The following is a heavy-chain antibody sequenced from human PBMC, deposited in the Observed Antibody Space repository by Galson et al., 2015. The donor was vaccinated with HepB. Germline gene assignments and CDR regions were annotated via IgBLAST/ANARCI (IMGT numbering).Heavy chain of an antibody. CDR3: ARDYDRFDF. D-gene: IGHD3-16*01. CDR2: ISSGSHTI. V-gene: IGHV3-48*03. Sequence: SLRLSCAASGFTFSSYEMNWDRQAPGKGLEWISYISSGSHTIYYADSVRGRFTISRDNANNSLYLQMNSLRAEDSAVYFCARDYDRFDFWGRGTLVTVSS. CDR1: GFTFSSYE. J-gene: IGHJ4*02.